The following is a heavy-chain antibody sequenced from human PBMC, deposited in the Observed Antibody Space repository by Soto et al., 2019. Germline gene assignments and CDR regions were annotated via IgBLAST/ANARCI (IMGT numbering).Heavy chain of an antibody. V-gene: IGHV3-30-3*01. J-gene: IGHJ2*01. D-gene: IGHD4-4*01. Sequence: QVQLVESGGGVVQPGRSLRLSCAASGFTFSSYAMHWVRQAPGKGLEWVAVISYDGSNKYYADSVKGRFTISRDNSKNTLYLQMNSLRADDTAGYYCARPRWRDDYNWGYFDLWGRGTLVTVSS. CDR1: GFTFSSYA. CDR2: ISYDGSNK. CDR3: ARPRWRDDYNWGYFDL.